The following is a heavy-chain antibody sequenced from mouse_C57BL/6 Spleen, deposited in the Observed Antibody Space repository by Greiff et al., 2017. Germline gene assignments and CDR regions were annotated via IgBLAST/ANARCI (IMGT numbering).Heavy chain of an antibody. CDR2: ISYDGSN. D-gene: IGHD1-1*01. Sequence: EVQLQESGPGLVKPSQSLSLTCSVTGYSITSGYYWNWIRQFPGNKLEWMGYISYDGSNNYNPSLKNRISITRDTSKNQFFLKLNSVTTEDTATYYCARENGLLWYFDVWGTGTTVTVSS. CDR1: GYSITSGYY. V-gene: IGHV3-6*01. CDR3: ARENGLLWYFDV. J-gene: IGHJ1*03.